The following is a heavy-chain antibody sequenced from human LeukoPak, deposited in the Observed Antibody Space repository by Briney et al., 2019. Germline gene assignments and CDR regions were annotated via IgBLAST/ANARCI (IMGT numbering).Heavy chain of an antibody. CDR1: DFSFSSYA. Sequence: GGSLRLSCAASDFSFSSYAMSWVRQAPGKGLEWVSAISGSGGSTYYADSVKGRFTISRDNSKNTLYLQMNSLRAEDTAVYYCATRPLPQYYYDSSGNDAFDIWGQGTMVTVSS. J-gene: IGHJ3*02. V-gene: IGHV3-23*01. CDR3: ATRPLPQYYYDSSGNDAFDI. CDR2: ISGSGGST. D-gene: IGHD3-22*01.